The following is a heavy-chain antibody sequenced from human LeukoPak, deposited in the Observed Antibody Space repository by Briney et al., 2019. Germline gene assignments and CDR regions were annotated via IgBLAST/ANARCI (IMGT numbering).Heavy chain of an antibody. D-gene: IGHD6-19*01. Sequence: ASVKVSCKASGYTFTSYYMHWVRQAPGQGLEWMGIINPSGGSTSYAQKFQGRVTMTRDTSTSTVYMELSSLRSEDTAVYYCARGAYSSGWTKSNWFDPWGQGTLVTVSS. CDR3: ARGAYSSGWTKSNWFDP. J-gene: IGHJ5*02. CDR2: INPSGGST. CDR1: GYTFTSYY. V-gene: IGHV1-46*01.